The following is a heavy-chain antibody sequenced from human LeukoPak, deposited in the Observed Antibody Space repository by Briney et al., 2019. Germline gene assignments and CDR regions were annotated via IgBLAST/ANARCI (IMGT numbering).Heavy chain of an antibody. CDR1: GFTFSSYA. V-gene: IGHV3-23*01. Sequence: TGGSLRLSCAASGFTFSSYAMSWVRQAPGKGLEWVSAISGSGGSTYYADSVRGRFTISRDNSKNTLYLQMNSLRAEDTAVYYFAKATGFYGPSYWGQGTLVTVSS. D-gene: IGHD2/OR15-2a*01. CDR2: ISGSGGST. J-gene: IGHJ4*02. CDR3: AKATGFYGPSY.